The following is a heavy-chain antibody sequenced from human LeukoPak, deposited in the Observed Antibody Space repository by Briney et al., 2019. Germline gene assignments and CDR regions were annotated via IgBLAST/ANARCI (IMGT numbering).Heavy chain of an antibody. CDR1: GYTFTGYY. Sequence: ASVKVSCKASGYTFTGYYMHWVRQAPGQGLEWMGIINPSGGSTSYAQKFQGRVTMTRDTSTSTVYMELSSLRSEDTAVYYCTSYYYDDNYFYYMDVWGNGTTVTVSS. CDR3: TSYYYDDNYFYYMDV. V-gene: IGHV1-46*01. J-gene: IGHJ6*03. D-gene: IGHD3-22*01. CDR2: INPSGGST.